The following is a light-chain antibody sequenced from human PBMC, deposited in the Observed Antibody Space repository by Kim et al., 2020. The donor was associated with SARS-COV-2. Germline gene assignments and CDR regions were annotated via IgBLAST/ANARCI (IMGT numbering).Light chain of an antibody. CDR2: NSD. Sequence: ELTQPPSASGTPGQRVTISCSGSSPNIGSTRVNWYQQLPGTAPKLLIYNSDQRPSGVPDRFSGSKSGTSASLAISGLQSEDEADYYCVAWDVSLKAYVFGTGTKVTVL. CDR1: SPNIGSTR. J-gene: IGLJ1*01. V-gene: IGLV1-44*01. CDR3: VAWDVSLKAYV.